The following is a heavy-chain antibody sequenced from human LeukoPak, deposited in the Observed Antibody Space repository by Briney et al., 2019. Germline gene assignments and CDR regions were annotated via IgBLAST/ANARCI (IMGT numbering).Heavy chain of an antibody. V-gene: IGHV4-59*01. Sequence: SETLSLTCTVSGGSISSYYLSWIRQPPGKGLEWIGYIYYSGSTNYNPSLKSRVTISVDTSKTQFSLKLSSVTAADTAVYYCARYLSYYYDSSGYHYFDYWGQGTLVTVSS. CDR2: IYYSGST. CDR1: GGSISSYY. D-gene: IGHD3-22*01. J-gene: IGHJ4*02. CDR3: ARYLSYYYDSSGYHYFDY.